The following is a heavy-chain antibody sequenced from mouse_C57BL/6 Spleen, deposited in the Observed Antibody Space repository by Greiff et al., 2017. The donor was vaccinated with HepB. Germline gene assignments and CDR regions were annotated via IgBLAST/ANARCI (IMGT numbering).Heavy chain of an antibody. V-gene: IGHV1-80*01. Sequence: VQLQQSGAELVKPGASVKISCKASGYAFSSYWMNWVKQRPGKGLEWIGQIYPGDGDTNYNGKFKGKATLTADKSSSTAYMQLSSLTSEDSAVYFCARSYYGSSYWYFDGWGTGTTVTVSS. D-gene: IGHD1-1*01. J-gene: IGHJ1*03. CDR2: IYPGDGDT. CDR3: ARSYYGSSYWYFDG. CDR1: GYAFSSYW.